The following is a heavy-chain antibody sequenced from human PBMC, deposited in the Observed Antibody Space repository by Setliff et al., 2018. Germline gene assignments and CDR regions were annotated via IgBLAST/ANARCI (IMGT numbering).Heavy chain of an antibody. CDR3: LRIRLVPHGHS. CDR2: IYYTGDP. J-gene: IGHJ4*02. Sequence: SETLSLTCTVSGGSLRGNAIFWGWIRQPPGKGLEWIGSIYYTGDPYYNPSLRTRVSISVDTSKNHFSLRLSSVTAADTAVYYCLRIRLVPHGHSWGQGTLVTVSS. CDR1: GGSLRGNAIF. D-gene: IGHD2-15*01. V-gene: IGHV4-39*02.